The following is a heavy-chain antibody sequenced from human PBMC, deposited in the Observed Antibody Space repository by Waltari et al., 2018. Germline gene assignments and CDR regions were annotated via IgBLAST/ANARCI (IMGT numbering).Heavy chain of an antibody. CDR2: IMTDGSEE. J-gene: IGHJ3*02. CDR3: ARDQWFAFDI. D-gene: IGHD3-22*01. Sequence: EVQLVESGGGLVQPGGSLRLSCAAPGFTLSSYWMSWVRQAPGKGLEWVANIMTDGSEEDYVDSVRGRFTISRDNAKNSLFLQMNSLRPEDTAVYYCARDQWFAFDIWGQGTMVTVSS. V-gene: IGHV3-7*01. CDR1: GFTLSSYW.